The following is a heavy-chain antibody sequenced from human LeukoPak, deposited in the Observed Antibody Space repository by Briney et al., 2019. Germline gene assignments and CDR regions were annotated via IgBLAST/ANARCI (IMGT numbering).Heavy chain of an antibody. CDR2: ISDSGGNT. Sequence: PGGSLRLSCAASGFTLSSYWMSWVRQAPGKGLEWVSSISDSGGNTYYADSGKGRFTISRDKSKNTLYLQMNSLRAEDTAVYYCAKDGVWQSYYFDYWGQGTLVTVSS. CDR3: AKDGVWQSYYFDY. V-gene: IGHV3-23*01. D-gene: IGHD6-19*01. CDR1: GFTLSSYW. J-gene: IGHJ4*02.